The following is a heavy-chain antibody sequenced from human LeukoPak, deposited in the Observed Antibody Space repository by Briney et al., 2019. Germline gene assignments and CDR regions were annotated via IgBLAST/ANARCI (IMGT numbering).Heavy chain of an antibody. J-gene: IGHJ5*02. CDR2: VYHRGST. CDR1: GYSISSGYY. D-gene: IGHD5-12*01. CDR3: TRGRAGRLSSSNWFDP. Sequence: SETLSLTCTVSGYSISSGYYWGWVRQPPGKGLEWIGSVYHRGSTYYHPSLKSRLTMSVDTSKNKFSLKLRSVTAADTAVYYCTRGRAGRLSSSNWFDPWGQGTQVTVSS. V-gene: IGHV4-38-2*02.